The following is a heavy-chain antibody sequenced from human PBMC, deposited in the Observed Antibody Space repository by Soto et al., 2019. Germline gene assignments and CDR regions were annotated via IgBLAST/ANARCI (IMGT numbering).Heavy chain of an antibody. V-gene: IGHV1-69*13. CDR1: GGAFSSNA. J-gene: IGHJ5*02. CDR3: ARYTSDYDSNWFDP. CDR2: ISPIFGSA. D-gene: IGHD5-12*01. Sequence: SVKVSCKAFGGAFSSNAISWMRQAPGPGLEWIGTISPIFGSAAYAQRFQGRVTITAEVPTNIAYMELSSLGSEETALYYCARYTSDYDSNWFDPWGQGTQVTVSS.